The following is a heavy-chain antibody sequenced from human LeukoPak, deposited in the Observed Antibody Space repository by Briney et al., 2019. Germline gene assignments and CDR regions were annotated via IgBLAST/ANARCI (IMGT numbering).Heavy chain of an antibody. CDR3: ARAPLKYYDSSGPHDAFDI. J-gene: IGHJ3*02. CDR2: IYYSGST. Sequence: ASETLSLTCTVSGGSISSYYWSWIRQPPGKGLEWIGYIYYSGSTNYNPSLKSRVTISVDTSKNQFSLKLSSVTAADTAVYYCARAPLKYYDSSGPHDAFDIWGQGTMATVSS. D-gene: IGHD3-22*01. CDR1: GGSISSYY. V-gene: IGHV4-59*01.